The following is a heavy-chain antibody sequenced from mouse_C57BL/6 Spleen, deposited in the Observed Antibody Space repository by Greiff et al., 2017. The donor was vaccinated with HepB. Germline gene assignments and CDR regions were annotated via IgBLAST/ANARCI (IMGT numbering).Heavy chain of an antibody. D-gene: IGHD1-1*01. V-gene: IGHV5-17*01. CDR3: ARRRYYGSSYHYYAMDY. J-gene: IGHJ4*01. Sequence: EVKLVESGGGLVKPGGSLKLSCAASGFTFSDYGMHWVRQAPEKGLEWVAYISSGSSTIYYADTVKGRFTISRDNAKNTLFLQMTSLRSEDTAMYYCARRRYYGSSYHYYAMDYWGQGTSVTVSS. CDR1: GFTFSDYG. CDR2: ISSGSSTI.